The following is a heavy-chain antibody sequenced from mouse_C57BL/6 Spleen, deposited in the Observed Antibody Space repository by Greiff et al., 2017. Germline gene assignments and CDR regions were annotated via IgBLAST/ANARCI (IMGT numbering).Heavy chain of an antibody. V-gene: IGHV1-64*01. Sequence: QVQLQQPVAELVKPGASVKLSCTASGYTFTSYWMPWVKQRPGQGLEWIGMIHPNSGSTNYNEKFKSKATLTVDKSSSTAYMQLSSLTSEDSAVYYCARGTTVVAPDYWGQGTTLTVSS. CDR1: GYTFTSYW. J-gene: IGHJ2*01. CDR2: IHPNSGST. D-gene: IGHD1-1*01. CDR3: ARGTTVVAPDY.